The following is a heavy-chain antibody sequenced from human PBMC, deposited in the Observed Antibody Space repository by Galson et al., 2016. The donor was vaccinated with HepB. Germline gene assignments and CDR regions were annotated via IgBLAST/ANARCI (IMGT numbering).Heavy chain of an antibody. Sequence: SETLSLTCALSGGSFTGYYWSWVRQSPGKGLEWIGEVNHAGVANSNPSLKSRVTISVDSSKNQLSLKVNSLTAPDTAMYYLASGGATGGNAFYQKYGMDIWGQGTSVTFSS. CDR3: ASGGATGGNAFYQKYGMDI. D-gene: IGHD2-8*02. CDR2: VNHAGVA. J-gene: IGHJ6*02. CDR1: GGSFTGYY. V-gene: IGHV4-34*01.